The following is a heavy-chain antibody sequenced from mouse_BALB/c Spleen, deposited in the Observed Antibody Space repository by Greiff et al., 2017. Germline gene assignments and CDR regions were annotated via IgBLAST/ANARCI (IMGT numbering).Heavy chain of an antibody. Sequence: EVHLVESGPGLVKPSQSLSLTCTVTGYSITSDYAWNWIRQFPGNKLEWMGYISYSGSTSYNPSLKSRISITRDTSKNQFFLQLNSVTTEDTATYYCARSAYYRYDGGFDYWGQGTTLTVSS. CDR1: GYSITSDYA. CDR3: ARSAYYRYDGGFDY. CDR2: ISYSGST. J-gene: IGHJ2*01. D-gene: IGHD2-14*01. V-gene: IGHV3-2*02.